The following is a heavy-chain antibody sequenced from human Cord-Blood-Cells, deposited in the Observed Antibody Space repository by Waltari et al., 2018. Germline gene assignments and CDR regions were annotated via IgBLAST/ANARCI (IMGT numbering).Heavy chain of an antibody. D-gene: IGHD5-18*01. CDR1: GGSFSGYY. CDR3: ATVDTAMVTFGY. V-gene: IGHV4-34*01. Sequence: QVQLQQWGAGLLKPSETLSLTCAVYGGSFSGYYWSWIRQPPGKGLEWIGEINHSGSTNYNPSRKSRVTISVDTSKNQFSLKLSSVTAADTAVYYCATVDTAMVTFGYWGQGTLVTVSS. J-gene: IGHJ4*02. CDR2: INHSGST.